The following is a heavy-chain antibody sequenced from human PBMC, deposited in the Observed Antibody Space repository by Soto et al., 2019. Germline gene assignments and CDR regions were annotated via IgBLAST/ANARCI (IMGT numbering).Heavy chain of an antibody. V-gene: IGHV4-31*03. CDR1: GGSISIGGYY. J-gene: IGHJ4*02. CDR2: IYYSGST. Sequence: PSETLSLTCTVSGGSISIGGYYWSCIRQHPGKGLEWIGYIYYSGSTYYNPSLKSRVTISVDTSKNQFSLKLSSVTAADTAVYYCAREVYGSGSYYFDYWGQGTLVTAPQ. D-gene: IGHD3-10*01. CDR3: AREVYGSGSYYFDY.